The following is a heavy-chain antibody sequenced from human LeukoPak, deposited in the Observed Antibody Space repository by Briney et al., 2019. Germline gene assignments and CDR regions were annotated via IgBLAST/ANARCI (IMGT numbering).Heavy chain of an antibody. D-gene: IGHD1-26*01. CDR3: ARVYVWELPPYDAFDI. Sequence: SETLSLTCTVSGGSISSGSYYWSWIRQPAGKGLEWIGRIYTSGSTNHNPSLKNRVTISVDTSKNQFSLKLSSVTAADTAVYYCARVYVWELPPYDAFDIWGQGTMVTVSS. V-gene: IGHV4-61*02. J-gene: IGHJ3*02. CDR1: GGSISSGSYY. CDR2: IYTSGST.